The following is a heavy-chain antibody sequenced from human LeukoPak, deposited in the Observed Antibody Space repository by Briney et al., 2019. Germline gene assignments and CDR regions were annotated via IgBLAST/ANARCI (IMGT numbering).Heavy chain of an antibody. CDR2: INHSGST. CDR1: GFTFSSYG. J-gene: IGHJ6*03. Sequence: PGGSLRLSCAASGFTFSSYGMSWVRQPPGKGLEWIGEINHSGSTKYNPSLKSRVTISVDTSKNQFSLKLSSVTAADTAVYHCARHLMIREGFIPRVYYYYMDVWGKGTTVTISS. CDR3: ARHLMIREGFIPRVYYYYMDV. V-gene: IGHV4-34*01. D-gene: IGHD3-10*01.